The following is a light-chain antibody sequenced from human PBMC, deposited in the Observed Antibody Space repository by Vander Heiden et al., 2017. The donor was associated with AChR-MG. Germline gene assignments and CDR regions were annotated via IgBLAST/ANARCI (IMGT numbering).Light chain of an antibody. CDR2: AAS. CDR3: QQGDGLPRT. CDR1: QSIRSN. J-gene: IGKJ1*01. V-gene: IGKV1-39*01. Sequence: DTQLPQSPSSLSASVRASFITSCRGSQSIRSNLNWYQQKPGEAPTLLISAASNLESGVPSRFSGSVSGTDFTLTISRLQPEDFAVYYCQQGDGLPRTFGQGTRVEIK.